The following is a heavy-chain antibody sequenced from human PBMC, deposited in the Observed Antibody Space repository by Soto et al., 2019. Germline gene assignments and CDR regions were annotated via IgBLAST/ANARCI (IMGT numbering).Heavy chain of an antibody. D-gene: IGHD4-17*01. J-gene: IGHJ4*02. CDR3: ARAGGTTVTGLWHFDS. CDR2: IWYDGTQK. Sequence: QTGGSLRLSCEASGFTFNTYSMHWVRQPPGKGLEWLAAIWYDGTQKYYADSVKGRFIISRDNSKKTLYLEMNSLRAEDTAVYYCARAGGTTVTGLWHFDSWGRGTLVTVSS. V-gene: IGHV3-33*01. CDR1: GFTFNTYS.